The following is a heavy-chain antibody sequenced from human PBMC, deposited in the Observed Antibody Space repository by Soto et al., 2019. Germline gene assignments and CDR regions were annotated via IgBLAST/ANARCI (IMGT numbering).Heavy chain of an antibody. CDR1: GASISTYY. CDR2: IHDSGST. CDR3: ARESGGSGQDNWFDP. J-gene: IGHJ5*02. V-gene: IGHV4-59*01. Sequence: QVQLQESGPGLVKPSETLSLTCTVSGASISTYYWSWVRQPPGKGLEWIGYIHDSGSTYYNPSLKSRVTMSLDTCRHQFFLQLNSVTAADTAVYYCARESGGSGQDNWFDPWGQGTLVPVSS. D-gene: IGHD3-10*01.